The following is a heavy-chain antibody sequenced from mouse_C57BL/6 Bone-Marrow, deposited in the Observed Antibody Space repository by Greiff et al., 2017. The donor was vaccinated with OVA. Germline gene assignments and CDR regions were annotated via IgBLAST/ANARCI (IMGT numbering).Heavy chain of an antibody. Sequence: QVHVKQPGAELVKPGASVKLSCKASGYTFTSYWMHWVKQRPGQGLEWIGMIHPNSGSTNYNEKFKSKATLTVDKSSSTAYMQLSSLTSEDSAVYYCARSGDGNCDYWGQGTTLTVSS. CDR2: IHPNSGST. D-gene: IGHD2-1*01. J-gene: IGHJ2*01. CDR1: GYTFTSYW. V-gene: IGHV1-64*01. CDR3: ARSGDGNCDY.